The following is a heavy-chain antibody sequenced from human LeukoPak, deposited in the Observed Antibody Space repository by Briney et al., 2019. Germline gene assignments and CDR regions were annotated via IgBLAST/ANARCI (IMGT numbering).Heavy chain of an antibody. CDR1: GFTFDDYA. CDR2: ISWNSGSI. CDR3: AKVLQYSSGWSAPFDY. Sequence: SGGSLRLSCAASGFTFDDYAMYWVRQAPGKGLEWVSGISWNSGSIGYADSVKGRFTISRDNAKNSLYLQMNSLRAEDTALYYCAKVLQYSSGWSAPFDYWGQGTLVTVSS. V-gene: IGHV3-9*01. D-gene: IGHD6-19*01. J-gene: IGHJ4*02.